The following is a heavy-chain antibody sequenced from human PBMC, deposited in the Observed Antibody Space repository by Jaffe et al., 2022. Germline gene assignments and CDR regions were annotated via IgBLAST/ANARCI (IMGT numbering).Heavy chain of an antibody. CDR2: IRYDGSNK. CDR1: GFTFSSYG. D-gene: IGHD4-17*01. Sequence: QVQLVESGGGVVQPGGSLRLSCAASGFTFSSYGMHWVRQAPGKGLEWVAFIRYDGSNKYYADSVKGRFTISRDNSKNTLYLQMNSLRAEDTAVYYCAKKGPQVTTVDVYFDLWGRGTLVTVSS. CDR3: AKKGPQVTTVDVYFDL. V-gene: IGHV3-30*02. J-gene: IGHJ2*01.